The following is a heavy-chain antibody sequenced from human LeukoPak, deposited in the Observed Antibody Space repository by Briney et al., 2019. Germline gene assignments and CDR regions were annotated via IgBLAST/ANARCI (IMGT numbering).Heavy chain of an antibody. Sequence: VGSLRLSCSASGFTFSNYEMNWVRQAPGKGLEWIAYISNSGRTIYYADSVKGRFTISRDNARSSLYLHMNSLRDEYTAVYYCARAAYSSSPDYWGQGTLVTVSS. CDR1: GFTFSNYE. CDR2: ISNSGRTI. V-gene: IGHV3-48*03. J-gene: IGHJ4*02. CDR3: ARAAYSSSPDY. D-gene: IGHD6-13*01.